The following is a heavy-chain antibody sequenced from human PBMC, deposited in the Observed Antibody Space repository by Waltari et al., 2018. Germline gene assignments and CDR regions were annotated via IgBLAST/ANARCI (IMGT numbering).Heavy chain of an antibody. J-gene: IGHJ4*02. D-gene: IGHD6-6*01. CDR3: AKNSGYSGS. V-gene: IGHV3-23*01. Sequence: VQLLESGGGLAQPGGSLRLPRAASGFTFRRYAMSWVRPAPGKGREWVYAISGSSGSTYYADSVKGRFTITRDNSKNTLYLEMDSLRAEDTAVYCCAKNSGYSGSWGQGTLVTVSS. CDR1: GFTFRRYA. CDR2: ISGSSGST.